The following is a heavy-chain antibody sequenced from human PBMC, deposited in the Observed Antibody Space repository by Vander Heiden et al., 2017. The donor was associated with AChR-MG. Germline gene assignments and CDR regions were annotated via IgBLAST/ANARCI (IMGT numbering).Heavy chain of an antibody. J-gene: IGHJ5*02. D-gene: IGHD2-21*01. Sequence: EVQLVESGRGLFQPGGFLTLSCAAARFSFRSEWMSWVRQAPGKGLEWVANIKQDGSEKYYVDSEKGRFTISRDNAKNSLYLKMNSLRAEDTAVYYCARGKVVGGFDPWGQGTLVTVSS. CDR2: IKQDGSEK. V-gene: IGHV3-7*03. CDR1: RFSFRSEW. CDR3: ARGKVVGGFDP.